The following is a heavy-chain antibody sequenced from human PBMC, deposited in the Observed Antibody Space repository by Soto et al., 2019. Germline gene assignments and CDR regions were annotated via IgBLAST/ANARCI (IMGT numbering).Heavy chain of an antibody. D-gene: IGHD6-13*01. CDR3: ARAWKAAAGTIWFDP. V-gene: IGHV3-30*03. J-gene: IGHJ5*02. Sequence: SLRLSCAASGFTFSSYGMHWVRQAPGKGLEWVAVISYDGSNKYYADSVKGRFTISRDNSKNALYLQMNSLRAEDTAVYYCARAWKAAAGTIWFDPWGQGTLVTVAS. CDR1: GFTFSSYG. CDR2: ISYDGSNK.